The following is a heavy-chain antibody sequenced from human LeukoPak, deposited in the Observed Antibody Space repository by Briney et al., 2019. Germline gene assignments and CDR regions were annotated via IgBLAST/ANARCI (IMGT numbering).Heavy chain of an antibody. CDR1: GDSISSGGYS. CDR3: GRVVAGAGKNWFDP. Sequence: SETLSLTCAVSGDSISSGGYSWSWIRQTPGKGLEWIAYIHDSGSTYNNPSLKSRLSISIDTSKNQFSLKLNSVTAADTAVYYWGRVVAGAGKNWFDPWGQGTLVTVSS. CDR2: IHDSGST. D-gene: IGHD6-13*01. V-gene: IGHV4-30-4*07. J-gene: IGHJ5*02.